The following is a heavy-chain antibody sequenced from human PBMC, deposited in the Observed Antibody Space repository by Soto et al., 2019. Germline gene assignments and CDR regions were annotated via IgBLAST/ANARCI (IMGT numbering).Heavy chain of an antibody. CDR1: GYTFTGYY. CDR3: ARNSYYDSSGYYYFDY. CDR2: INPNSGGT. V-gene: IGHV1-2*04. J-gene: IGHJ4*02. Sequence: GASVKVSCKASGYTFTGYYMHWVRQAPGQGLEWMGWINPNSGGTNYTQKFQGWVTMTRDTSISTAYMELSRLRSDDTAVYYCARNSYYDSSGYYYFDYWGQGTLVTVSS. D-gene: IGHD3-22*01.